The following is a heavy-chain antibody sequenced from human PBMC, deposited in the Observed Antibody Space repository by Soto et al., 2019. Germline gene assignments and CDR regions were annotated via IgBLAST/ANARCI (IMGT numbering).Heavy chain of an antibody. CDR3: TPGIAAAGTRYYYYYGMDV. V-gene: IGHV4-61*01. Sequence: SETLSLTCTVSGGFVNSDTHSWSWIRQTPGKRLEWIGFIYSGGSTKNPSLRSRVTMSVDTSKNQFSLKLRSVIVADTAVYYCTPGIAAAGTRYYYYYGMDVWGQGTTVTVSS. D-gene: IGHD6-13*01. CDR1: GGFVNSDTHS. J-gene: IGHJ6*02. CDR2: IYSGGST.